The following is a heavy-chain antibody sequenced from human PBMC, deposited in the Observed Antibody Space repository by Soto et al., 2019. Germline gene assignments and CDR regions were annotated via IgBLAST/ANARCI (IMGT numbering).Heavy chain of an antibody. V-gene: IGHV4-34*01. Sequence: QVQLQPWGAGLLKPSETLSLTCAVYGGFVSSGSYYWSWIRQPPGKGLEWIGEMSHSGGTHFNPSLRVRVTLSVDTAMDQFSLKMSSVTAADTALYYCARVERGTATTVVDAFDIWGPGTMVTVSS. J-gene: IGHJ3*02. CDR1: GGFVSSGSYY. CDR2: MSHSGGT. CDR3: ARVERGTATTVVDAFDI. D-gene: IGHD1-1*01.